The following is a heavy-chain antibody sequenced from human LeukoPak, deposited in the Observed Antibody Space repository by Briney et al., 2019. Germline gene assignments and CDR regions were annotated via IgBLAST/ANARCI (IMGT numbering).Heavy chain of an antibody. J-gene: IGHJ4*02. CDR2: ISDSGST. CDR1: GGSISSYY. D-gene: IGHD6-19*01. Sequence: PSETLSLTCTVSGGSISSYYWSWIRQPPGKGLEWIGYISDSGSTHYNPSLKSRLTISVDTSKNQFSLKLTSVTAADTAVYYCARTRYSSGWFFDYWGQGTLVTVSS. CDR3: ARTRYSSGWFFDY. V-gene: IGHV4-59*01.